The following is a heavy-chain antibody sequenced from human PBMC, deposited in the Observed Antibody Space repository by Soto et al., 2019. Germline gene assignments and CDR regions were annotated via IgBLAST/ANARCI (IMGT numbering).Heavy chain of an antibody. J-gene: IGHJ4*02. Sequence: SETLSLTCTVSGGSISSYYWSWIRQPPGRGLEWIGYIYYSGSTNYNPSLKSRVTISVDTSKNQFSLKLSSVTAADTAVYYCARGRDGYKRFDYWGQGTLVTVSS. D-gene: IGHD5-12*01. V-gene: IGHV4-59*01. CDR3: ARGRDGYKRFDY. CDR1: GGSISSYY. CDR2: IYYSGST.